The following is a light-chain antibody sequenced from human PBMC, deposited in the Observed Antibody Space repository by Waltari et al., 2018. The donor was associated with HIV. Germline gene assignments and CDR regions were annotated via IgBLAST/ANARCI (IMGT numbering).Light chain of an antibody. V-gene: IGLV2-14*01. J-gene: IGLJ3*02. Sequence: QSALAQPASVSGSPGQTITISCTGLASDLFKDVSWYHHRPGKAPKVIIYEVTNRPSGVSHRFSGSKSGNTASLTISGLQSEDEGHYFCTSYLSSATPEFGGGTRVTVL. CDR1: ASDLFKD. CDR3: TSYLSSATPE. CDR2: EVT.